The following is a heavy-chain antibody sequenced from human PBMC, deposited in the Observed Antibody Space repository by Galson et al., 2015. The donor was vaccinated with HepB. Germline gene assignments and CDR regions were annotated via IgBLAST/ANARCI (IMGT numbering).Heavy chain of an antibody. J-gene: IGHJ4*02. V-gene: IGHV3-23*01. Sequence: SLRLSCAASGFIFRNYAMTWVRQAPGKGLEWVSAISGSGDNTYYADSVKGRFTISRDNSKNTLYLQMNSLRDEDTAIYYCAKRTSSWNFDYWGQGTLVTVSS. CDR2: ISGSGDNT. CDR3: AKRTSSWNFDY. D-gene: IGHD6-13*01. CDR1: GFIFRNYA.